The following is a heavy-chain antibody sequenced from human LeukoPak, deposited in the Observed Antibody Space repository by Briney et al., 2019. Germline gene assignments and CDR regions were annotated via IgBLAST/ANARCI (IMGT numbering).Heavy chain of an antibody. Sequence: GGSLRLSCAASGFTFSSYAMSWVRQAPGKGLEWVSAISGSGGSTYYADSMKGRFTISRDNSKNTLYLQMNSLRAEDTAVYYCAKRPVYRHYYDSSGYFDYWGQGTLVTVSS. CDR2: ISGSGGST. J-gene: IGHJ4*02. D-gene: IGHD3-22*01. CDR3: AKRPVYRHYYDSSGYFDY. CDR1: GFTFSSYA. V-gene: IGHV3-23*01.